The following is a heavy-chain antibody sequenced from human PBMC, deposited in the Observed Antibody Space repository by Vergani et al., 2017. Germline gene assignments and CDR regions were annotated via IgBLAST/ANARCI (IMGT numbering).Heavy chain of an antibody. Sequence: QVQLVQSGSELKKPGASVKVSCKASGYTFINYAINWVRQAPGQGLEWMGWINTNSGNPTYAQAFTGRLVFSMDTSVSTAFLEISSLKAADTAIYYCARDRGVSLIGYHKMPVWGPGTTVTFS. CDR3: ARDRGVSLIGYHKMPV. J-gene: IGHJ6*02. CDR1: GYTFINYA. V-gene: IGHV7-4-1*02. CDR2: INTNSGNP. D-gene: IGHD3-10*01.